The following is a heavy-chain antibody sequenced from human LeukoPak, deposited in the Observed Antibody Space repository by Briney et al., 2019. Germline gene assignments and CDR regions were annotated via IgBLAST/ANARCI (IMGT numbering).Heavy chain of an antibody. V-gene: IGHV4-30-4*01. J-gene: IGHJ4*02. CDR1: GGSISSYY. CDR3: ARGKHTPDYYDSTPLDY. D-gene: IGHD3-22*01. Sequence: SETLSLTCTVSGGSISSYYWSWIRQPPGKGLEWIGYIYYSGSTYYNPSLKSRVTISVDTSKNQFSLKLSSVTAADTAVYYCARGKHTPDYYDSTPLDYWGQGTLVTVSS. CDR2: IYYSGST.